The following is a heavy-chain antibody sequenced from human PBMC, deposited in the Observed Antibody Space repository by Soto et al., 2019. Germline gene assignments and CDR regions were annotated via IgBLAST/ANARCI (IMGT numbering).Heavy chain of an antibody. CDR2: IYGDDDK. D-gene: IGHD1-1*01. V-gene: IGHV2-5*02. CDR3: AHNPSYIANWYIRDDWFDS. CDR1: GFSLTTSGVG. J-gene: IGHJ5*01. Sequence: QITLNESGPALVKPTQTLTVTCTFSGFSLTTSGVGVHWIRQSPGKALEWLAVIYGDDDKRYNPSLESRFTVTKDTPTTQLARSVANMEPADTLTYFCAHNPSYIANWYIRDDWFDSWGQGTLVTVSS.